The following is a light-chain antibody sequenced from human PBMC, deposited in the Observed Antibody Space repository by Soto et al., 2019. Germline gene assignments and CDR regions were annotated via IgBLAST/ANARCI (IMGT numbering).Light chain of an antibody. J-gene: IGLJ1*01. CDR1: SSDVGGYNY. V-gene: IGLV2-14*01. CDR2: EVS. Sequence: QSALTQPASVSGSPGQSITISCTGTSSDVGGYNYVSWYQQHPGKAPKLMIYEVSNRPSGVSNRFSCSKSGNTASLTISGLQAEDEADYYCRSYTSSRTLPYVFGTGTKVTVL. CDR3: RSYTSSRTLPYV.